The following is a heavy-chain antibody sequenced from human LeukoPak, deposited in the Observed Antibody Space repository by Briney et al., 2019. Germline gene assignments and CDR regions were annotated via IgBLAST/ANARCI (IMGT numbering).Heavy chain of an antibody. CDR3: ARSQSLGY. CDR2: IKHDGSDK. D-gene: IGHD1-26*01. Sequence: GGSLRLSCAASGFAFSSYAMSWVRQAPGEGLEWVANIKHDGSDKYYVDSVKGRFTISRDNAENSLYLQMNSLRVEDTAMYYCARSQSLGYWGQGTLVTVSS. V-gene: IGHV3-7*01. J-gene: IGHJ4*02. CDR1: GFAFSSYA.